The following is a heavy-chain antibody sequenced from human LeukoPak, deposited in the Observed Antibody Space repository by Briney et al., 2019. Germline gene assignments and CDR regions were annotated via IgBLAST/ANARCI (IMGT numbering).Heavy chain of an antibody. V-gene: IGHV4-34*01. CDR1: GGSFSGYY. CDR3: AISPPQIRRRWRVDY. Sequence: SETLSLTCAVYGGSFSGYYWSWIRQPPGKGLEWIGEINHSGSTNYNPSLKSRVTISVDTSKNQFSLKLSSVTAADTAVYYCAISPPQIRRRWRVDYWGQGTLVTVSS. CDR2: INHSGST. D-gene: IGHD4-23*01. J-gene: IGHJ4*02.